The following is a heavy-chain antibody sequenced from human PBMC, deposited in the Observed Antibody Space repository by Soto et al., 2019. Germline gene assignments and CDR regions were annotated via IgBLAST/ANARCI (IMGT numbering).Heavy chain of an antibody. J-gene: IGHJ4*02. CDR2: ISTSGSTI. V-gene: IGHV3-11*01. CDR1: VFMFIDFY. D-gene: IGHD3-9*01. Sequence: KAGWSLRLSCASSVFMFIDFYMTWIRQAPGKGLEWVSYISTSGSTIYYADSVKGRFTISRDNAKNSLYLQMNSLRVEDTAVYYCARASYDILTGYSDYWAREPWSPSPQ. CDR3: ARASYDILTGYSDY.